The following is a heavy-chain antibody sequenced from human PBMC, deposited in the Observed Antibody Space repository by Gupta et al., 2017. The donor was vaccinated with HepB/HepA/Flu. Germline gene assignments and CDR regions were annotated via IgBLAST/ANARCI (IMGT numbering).Heavy chain of an antibody. V-gene: IGHV1-2*02. CDR2: INPNSGEK. J-gene: IGHJ6*03. Sequence: QVQLVQSGAEVRKPGASVKVSCTASGYTFTGYYLPSPRQAPGQGLEWMGWINPNSGEKNYAQKFQGRVDMTRDTSINTVYMELSGLRSAGTAVYFCARGRLENTVPGGMYFYFYYYMDVWGKGTTVTVSS. CDR3: ARGRLENTVPGGMYFYFYYYMDV. CDR1: GYTFTGYY. D-gene: IGHD2-8*01.